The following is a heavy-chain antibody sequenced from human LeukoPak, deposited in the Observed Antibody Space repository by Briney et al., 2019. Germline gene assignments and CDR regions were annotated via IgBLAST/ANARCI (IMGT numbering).Heavy chain of an antibody. D-gene: IGHD1-26*01. CDR2: INPSGGGT. V-gene: IGHV1-46*01. Sequence: ASVKVSCKASGYSFTTYYLHWVRQTPGQGLEWMGIINPSGGGTTYAQKFQGRVTMTRDMSTSTVYMELSSLRSEDTAVYYCARGRSYYNNVLFDPWGQGTLVTVSS. J-gene: IGHJ5*02. CDR1: GYSFTTYY. CDR3: ARGRSYYNNVLFDP.